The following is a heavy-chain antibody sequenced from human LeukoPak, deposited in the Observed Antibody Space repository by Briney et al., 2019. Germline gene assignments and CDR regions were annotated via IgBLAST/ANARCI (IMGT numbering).Heavy chain of an antibody. V-gene: IGHV1-2*02. D-gene: IGHD1-1*01. Sequence: ASVKVSCQASGYTFTGYYMHWVRQAPGQGLEWMGWINPNSGGTNYAQKFQGRVTMTRDTSISTAYMELSRLRSDDTAVYYCARATKQEYWFDPWGQGTLVTVSS. CDR1: GYTFTGYY. J-gene: IGHJ5*02. CDR3: ARATKQEYWFDP. CDR2: INPNSGGT.